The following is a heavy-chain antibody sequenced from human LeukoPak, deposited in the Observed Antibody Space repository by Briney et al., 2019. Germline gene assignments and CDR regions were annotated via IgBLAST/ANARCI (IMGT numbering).Heavy chain of an antibody. CDR2: IIPIFGTA. Sequence: SVKVSCKASGGTFSSYAISWVRQAPGQGLEWMGGIIPIFGTANYAQKFQGRVTITADESTSTAYMELSSLRSEDTAVYYCARGTREQDDAFDIWGQGTMVTVSS. V-gene: IGHV1-69*13. D-gene: IGHD6-13*01. CDR1: GGTFSSYA. CDR3: ARGTREQDDAFDI. J-gene: IGHJ3*02.